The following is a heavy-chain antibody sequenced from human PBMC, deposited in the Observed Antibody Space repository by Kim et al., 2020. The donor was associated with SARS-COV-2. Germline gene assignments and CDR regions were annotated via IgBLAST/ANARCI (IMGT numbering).Heavy chain of an antibody. CDR3: ARHPLVKASDI. CDR2: IYYSGNS. D-gene: IGHD2-21*01. J-gene: IGHJ3*02. V-gene: IGHV4-59*08. Sequence: SETLSLTCTVSHDSIRSSYWSWIRQSLGKGLEWIGHIYYSGNSVFNPSLKSRITMSLDTSNNQFSLKLSFVTAADTAIYYCARHPLVKASDILGRGTRVT. CDR1: HDSIRSSY.